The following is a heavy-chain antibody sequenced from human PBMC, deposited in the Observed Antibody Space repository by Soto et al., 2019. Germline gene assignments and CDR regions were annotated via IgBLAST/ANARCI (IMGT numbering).Heavy chain of an antibody. V-gene: IGHV2-5*02. J-gene: IGHJ5*02. CDR3: AHSIRGVTAPHWFDP. CDR1: GFSLSTSGVG. Sequence: QITLKESGPTLVKPTQTLTLTCTFSGFSLSTSGVGVGWIRQPPGKALEWLALIYWDDDKRYSPSLKSRLTITKDPSKNQVVLTMTNMDPVDTATYYCAHSIRGVTAPHWFDPWGQGTLVTVSS. D-gene: IGHD3-10*01. CDR2: IYWDDDK.